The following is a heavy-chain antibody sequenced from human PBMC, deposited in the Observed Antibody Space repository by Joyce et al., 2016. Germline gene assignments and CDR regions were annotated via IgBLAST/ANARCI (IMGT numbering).Heavy chain of an antibody. J-gene: IGHJ5*02. CDR3: ARGRKAGATTYWFDP. D-gene: IGHD1-26*01. CDR1: GGSLSDYY. V-gene: IGHV4-34*01. CDR2: GFHTGSA. Sequence: QVELQQWGAGLLQPSETLSLTCALHGGSLSDYYWSWVRQTPGKGLEWIGEGFHTGSAKYTPSLKSRVTMSVDTSKTQFSLKLKSVTAADTAVYYCARGRKAGATTYWFDPWGQGTLVTVSS.